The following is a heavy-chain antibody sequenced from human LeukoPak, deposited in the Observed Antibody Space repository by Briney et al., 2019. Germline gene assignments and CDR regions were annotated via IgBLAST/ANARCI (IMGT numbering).Heavy chain of an antibody. CDR3: ARTIQGRPYYFDS. D-gene: IGHD6-6*01. CDR1: SGPIKSHF. J-gene: IGHJ4*02. CDR2: VYDSGYT. Sequence: SETLSLTCTVSSGPIKSHFWSWIRQPPGKGLEWIGYVYDSGYTKYRPSLKSRVTISIDTSKNQYSLNLNSVTAADAAVYYCARTIQGRPYYFDSWGQGTLVTVSS. V-gene: IGHV4-59*11.